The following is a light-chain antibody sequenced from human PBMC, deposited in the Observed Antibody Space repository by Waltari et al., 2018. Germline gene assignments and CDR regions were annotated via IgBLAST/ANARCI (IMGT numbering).Light chain of an antibody. Sequence: EIVLTQSPGSLSSSPGERVTLSCRASQSVSSALAWYQQKPGQATRLLIFGASNRATGSPDRFSGSGSETYFSLTISRLEPEDFAVYYCQHYVRLPATFGRGTKVEIK. CDR3: QHYVRLPAT. J-gene: IGKJ1*01. CDR1: QSVSSA. V-gene: IGKV3-20*01. CDR2: GAS.